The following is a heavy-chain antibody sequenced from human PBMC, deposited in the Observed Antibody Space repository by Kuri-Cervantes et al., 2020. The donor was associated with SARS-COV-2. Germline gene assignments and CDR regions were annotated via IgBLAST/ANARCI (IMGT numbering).Heavy chain of an antibody. CDR3: ARDITGTTFYYYYYMDV. J-gene: IGHJ6*03. Sequence: GGSLRLSCEVSGFLFSTSAIHWVRQASGKGLEWVGRVRGKANNYATAYAASVKGRFTISRDDSKNMAYLQMNSLRAEDTAVYYCARDITGTTFYYYYYMDVWGKGTTVTVSS. V-gene: IGHV3-73*01. CDR2: VRGKANNYAT. D-gene: IGHD1-7*01. CDR1: GFLFSTSA.